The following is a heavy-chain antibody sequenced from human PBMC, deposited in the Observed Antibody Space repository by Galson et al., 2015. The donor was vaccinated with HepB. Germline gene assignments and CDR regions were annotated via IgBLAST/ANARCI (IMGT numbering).Heavy chain of an antibody. CDR3: ARDPVPKRITMIVVASGAPDY. D-gene: IGHD3-22*01. Sequence: SLRLSCAASGFTFSSYAMRWVRQAPGKGLEWVAVISYDGSNKYYADSVKGRFTISRDNSKNTLYLQMNSLRAEDTAVYYCARDPVPKRITMIVVASGAPDYWGQGTLVTVSS. CDR2: ISYDGSNK. J-gene: IGHJ4*02. CDR1: GFTFSSYA. V-gene: IGHV3-30-3*01.